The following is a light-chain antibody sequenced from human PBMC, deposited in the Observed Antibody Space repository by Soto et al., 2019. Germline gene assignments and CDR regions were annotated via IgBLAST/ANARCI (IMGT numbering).Light chain of an antibody. CDR1: ERISDY. Sequence: DIQMTQSPSSLSASVGDRVTISCRAIERISDYLAWYQQKPGKAPKLLINTASSLRSGVPSRFSGSGSGTDFTLTIDSLQPEDFATYFCQQTNTAPWTFGQGTKVDIK. J-gene: IGKJ1*01. V-gene: IGKV1-39*01. CDR2: TAS. CDR3: QQTNTAPWT.